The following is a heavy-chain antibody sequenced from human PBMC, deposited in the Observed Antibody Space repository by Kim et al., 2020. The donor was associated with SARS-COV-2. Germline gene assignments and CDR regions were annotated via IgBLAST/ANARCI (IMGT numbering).Heavy chain of an antibody. D-gene: IGHD3-10*01. CDR2: INAGNGNT. CDR1: GYTFTSYA. J-gene: IGHJ4*02. Sequence: ASVKVSCKASGYTFTSYAMHWVRQAPGQRLEWMGWINAGNGNTKYSQKFQGRVTITRDTSASTAYMELSSLRSEDTAVYYCARGMGHYYGSGSYYHYFDYWGQGTLVTVSS. CDR3: ARGMGHYYGSGSYYHYFDY. V-gene: IGHV1-3*01.